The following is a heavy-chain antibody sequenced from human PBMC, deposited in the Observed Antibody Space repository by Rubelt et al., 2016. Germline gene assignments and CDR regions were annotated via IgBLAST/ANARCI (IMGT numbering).Heavy chain of an antibody. CDR1: NYSISSNYF. CDR3: GRGDRSVQPLSSH. Sequence: TCSVSNYSISSNYFWVWVRQPPGKGMEWIGSIYHTGTTYYSASLESRVIISVDTSKNQFSLRLTSVTAADTAMYYCGRGDRSVQPLSSHWGQGILVTVSS. CDR2: IYHTGTT. V-gene: IGHV4-38-2*02. J-gene: IGHJ4*02. D-gene: IGHD5/OR15-5a*01.